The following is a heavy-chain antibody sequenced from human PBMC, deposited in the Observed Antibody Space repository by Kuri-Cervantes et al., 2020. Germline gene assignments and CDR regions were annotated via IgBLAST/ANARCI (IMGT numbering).Heavy chain of an antibody. CDR1: GFTFSDYY. Sequence: GESLKISCAASGFTFSDYYMSWIRQAPGKGLEWVSAISGSGGSTYYADSVKGRFTISRDNSKNTLYLQMNSLRAEDTAVYYCARAGFEMATIYYFDYWGQGTLVTVSS. V-gene: IGHV3-23*01. J-gene: IGHJ4*02. D-gene: IGHD5-24*01. CDR3: ARAGFEMATIYYFDY. CDR2: ISGSGGST.